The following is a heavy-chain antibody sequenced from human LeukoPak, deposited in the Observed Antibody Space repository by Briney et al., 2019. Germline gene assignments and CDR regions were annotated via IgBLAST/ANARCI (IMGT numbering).Heavy chain of an antibody. V-gene: IGHV3-21*01. CDR3: ARDRRDGYKTGFDY. CDR2: ISSSSSYI. CDR1: GSTFSSYS. D-gene: IGHD5-24*01. Sequence: PGGSLRLSCAASGSTFSSYSMNWVRQAPGKGLEWVSSISSSSSYIYYADSVKGRFTISRDNAKNSLYLQMNSLRAEDTAVYYCARDRRDGYKTGFDYWGQGTLVTVSS. J-gene: IGHJ4*02.